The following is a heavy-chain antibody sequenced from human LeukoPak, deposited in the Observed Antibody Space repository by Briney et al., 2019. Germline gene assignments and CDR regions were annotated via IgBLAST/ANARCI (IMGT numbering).Heavy chain of an antibody. Sequence: GGSLRLSCASSGFIFSSYVMSWDRQAPGKGLEWVSSISVAGATTDYADSVKGRFTISRDNSKSTVYLQMNGLRVEDTALYYCAKLSLGDFEYFDYWGQGTLVTVSS. CDR1: GFIFSSYV. V-gene: IGHV3-23*01. D-gene: IGHD2-21*02. CDR3: AKLSLGDFEYFDY. CDR2: ISVAGATT. J-gene: IGHJ4*02.